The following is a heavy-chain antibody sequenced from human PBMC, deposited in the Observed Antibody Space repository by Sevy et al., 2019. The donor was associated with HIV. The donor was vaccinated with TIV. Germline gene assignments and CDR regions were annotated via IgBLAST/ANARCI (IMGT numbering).Heavy chain of an antibody. CDR3: ARLSLYYDSSGYYYYYYGMDV. CDR1: GGSISSYY. D-gene: IGHD3-22*01. V-gene: IGHV4-59*12. Sequence: SETLSLTCTVSGGSISSYYWSWIRQPPGKGLEWIGYIYYSGSTNYNPSLKSRVTISVDTSKNQFFLMLSSVTAADTAVYYCARLSLYYDSSGYYYYYYGMDVWGQGTTVTVSS. J-gene: IGHJ6*02. CDR2: IYYSGST.